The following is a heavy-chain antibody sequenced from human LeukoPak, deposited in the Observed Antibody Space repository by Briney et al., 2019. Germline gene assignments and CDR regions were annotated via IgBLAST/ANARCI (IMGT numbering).Heavy chain of an antibody. CDR2: IYPGDSGT. J-gene: IGHJ4*02. Sequence: GAPLKISCQGSGFTFTTHWIGGVRQLPGKGLEWMRIIYPGDSGTKYSPSFQSQVSISADRSIRTAYLQWTSLKASDNAVYYCARSDYRGNSFDYWGQGTLVTVSS. D-gene: IGHD4-23*01. CDR1: GFTFTTHW. V-gene: IGHV5-51*01. CDR3: ARSDYRGNSFDY.